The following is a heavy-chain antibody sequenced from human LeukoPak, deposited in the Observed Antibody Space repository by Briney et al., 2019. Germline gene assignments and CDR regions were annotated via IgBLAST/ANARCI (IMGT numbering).Heavy chain of an antibody. CDR2: ISYDGSNK. CDR3: AKEGSSSWNYYFDY. D-gene: IGHD6-13*01. J-gene: IGHJ4*02. Sequence: PGRSLRLSCAASGFTFSSYAMHWVRQAPGKGLEWVAVISYDGSNKYYADSVKGRFTISRDNSKNTLYLQMNSLRAEDTAIYYCAKEGSSSWNYYFDYWGQGTLVTVSS. V-gene: IGHV3-30*04. CDR1: GFTFSSYA.